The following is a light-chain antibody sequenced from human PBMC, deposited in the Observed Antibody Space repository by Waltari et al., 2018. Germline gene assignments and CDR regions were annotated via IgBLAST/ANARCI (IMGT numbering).Light chain of an antibody. Sequence: EIVLTQSPDTLSLSPGERATLSGRASQSVSTSFLAWYQKKPVQAPRLLIYGASTRATGIPDRFSGRGSGTDFTLTISRLEPEDFAVYYCQQYFSSPPYTFGQGTKLEIK. CDR1: QSVSTSF. J-gene: IGKJ2*01. CDR3: QQYFSSPPYT. CDR2: GAS. V-gene: IGKV3-20*01.